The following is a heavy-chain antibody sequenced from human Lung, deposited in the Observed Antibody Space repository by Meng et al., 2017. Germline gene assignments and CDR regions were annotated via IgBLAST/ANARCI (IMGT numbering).Heavy chain of an antibody. CDR2: IKSNSDGGTT. CDR1: GFSFTAAW. CDR3: ATGAAAADH. Sequence: EVRLVVSGGGLVSRGRCLSPSCVASGFSFTAAWMSWVRQAPGKGLEWVGRIKSNSDGGTTDYAAPVKGRFTISRDDSKNTLYPQMNSLITEDTAAYFCATGAAAADHWGQGILVTVSS. V-gene: IGHV3-15*01. J-gene: IGHJ4*02. D-gene: IGHD6-13*01.